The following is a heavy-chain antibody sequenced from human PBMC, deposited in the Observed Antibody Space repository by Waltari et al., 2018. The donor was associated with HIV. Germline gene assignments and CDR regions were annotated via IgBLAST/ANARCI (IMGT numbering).Heavy chain of an antibody. J-gene: IGHJ4*02. Sequence: QVQLVESGGGVVQPGGSLRLSCAASGFTFSSYGMHWVRQAPGKGLEWVAFIRYDGSNKYYADSVKGRFTISRDNSKNTLYLQMNSLRAEDTAVYYCAKDLEGGSYLFDYWGQGTLVTVSS. CDR3: AKDLEGGSYLFDY. CDR2: IRYDGSNK. CDR1: GFTFSSYG. D-gene: IGHD1-26*01. V-gene: IGHV3-30*02.